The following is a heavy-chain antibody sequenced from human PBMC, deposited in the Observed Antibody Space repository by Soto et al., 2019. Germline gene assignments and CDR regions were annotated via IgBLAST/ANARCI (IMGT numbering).Heavy chain of an antibody. CDR2: TYYRSKWYN. CDR3: ARDPGITGTTYYYYYGMDV. V-gene: IGHV6-1*01. Sequence: PSQTLSLTCAISGDSVSSNSAAWNWIRQSPSRGLEWLGRTYYRSKWYNDYAVSVKGRITINPDTSKNQFSLQLNSVTPEDTAVYYCARDPGITGTTYYYYYGMDVWGQGTTVTVSS. CDR1: GDSVSSNSAA. D-gene: IGHD1-20*01. J-gene: IGHJ6*02.